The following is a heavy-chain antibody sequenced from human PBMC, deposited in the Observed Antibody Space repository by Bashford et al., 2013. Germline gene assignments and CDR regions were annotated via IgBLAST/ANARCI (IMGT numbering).Heavy chain of an antibody. CDR3: ARRMRNWFDP. Sequence: VASVKVSCKVSGYTFTSYGISWVRQAPGQGLEWMGWINTYNGHTNYAQRVHGRVAMTRDTSISTVYMELSRLTADDTAVYYCARRMRNWFDPGAREPWSPSPQ. CDR2: INTYNGHT. J-gene: IGHJ5*01. V-gene: IGHV1-18*01. CDR1: GYTFTSYG.